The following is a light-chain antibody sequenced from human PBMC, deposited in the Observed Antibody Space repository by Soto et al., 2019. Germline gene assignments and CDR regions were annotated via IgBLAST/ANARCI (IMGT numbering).Light chain of an antibody. V-gene: IGKV3-20*01. CDR1: QSVNSR. J-gene: IGKJ1*01. CDR3: QQYGSPGT. Sequence: IVLTQSPGTLSLSPGERATLSCRASQSVNSRLAWYQHKPGQAPRLLISGASSRATGIPDRFSGIGSGTDFTLTISRLAPEDFAVYYCQQYGSPGTFGQGTKVDIK. CDR2: GAS.